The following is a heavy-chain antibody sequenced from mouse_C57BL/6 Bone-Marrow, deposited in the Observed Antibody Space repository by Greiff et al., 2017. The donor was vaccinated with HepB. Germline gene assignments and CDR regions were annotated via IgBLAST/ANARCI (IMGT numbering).Heavy chain of an antibody. CDR3: ARTAITTVVARDY. D-gene: IGHD1-1*01. J-gene: IGHJ2*01. CDR1: GFNIKDYY. V-gene: IGHV14-2*01. Sequence: VTLKVSGAELVKPGASVKLSCTASGFNIKDYYMHWVKQRTEQGLEWIGRIDPEDGETKYAPKFQGKATITADTSSNTAYLQLSSLTSEDTAVYYCARTAITTVVARDYWGQGTTLTVSS. CDR2: IDPEDGET.